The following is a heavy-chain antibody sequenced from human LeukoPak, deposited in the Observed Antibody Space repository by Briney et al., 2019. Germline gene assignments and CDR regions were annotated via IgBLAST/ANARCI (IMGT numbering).Heavy chain of an antibody. CDR2: ISSSSNYI. J-gene: IGHJ4*02. CDR1: GFSISTYT. CDR3: VRGTAGTTTFDH. Sequence: GGSLRLSCAASGFSISTYTMNWDRQAPGKGLEWVSCISSSSNYIYYADSVKGRFTISRDNAKNPLYLQMSSLRAEDTASYYCVRGTAGTTTFDHWGQGTLVTVSS. D-gene: IGHD6-13*01. V-gene: IGHV3-21*01.